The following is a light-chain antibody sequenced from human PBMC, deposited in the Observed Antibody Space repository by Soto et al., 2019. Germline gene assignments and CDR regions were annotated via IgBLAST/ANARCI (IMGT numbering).Light chain of an antibody. CDR3: QQTFITPPLT. CDR1: QSISSY. J-gene: IGKJ4*01. Sequence: DIPMTQSPSSLSASVGDRVTIPCRASQSISSYLNWYQQKPGKAPSLLIYGASTLQSGVPSRFSGSGSATDFTLTISSLQPEDFATYYCQQTFITPPLTFGGGTKVEIK. V-gene: IGKV1-39*01. CDR2: GAS.